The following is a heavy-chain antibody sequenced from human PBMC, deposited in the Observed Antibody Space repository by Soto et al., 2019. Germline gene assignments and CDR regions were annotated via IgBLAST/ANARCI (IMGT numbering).Heavy chain of an antibody. D-gene: IGHD6-19*01. CDR3: ARPKRTYCSGYYYFAF. CDR1: GGTFSTYA. J-gene: IGHJ4*02. Sequence: QVQLEQSGGEVKQPGSSVRVSCKTSGGTFSTYAINWVRQAPGQGLEWMGAIIPLFGKADYSQKFQGRVTISADESTGLGYMELSSLRFDDTAVYFCARPKRTYCSGYYYFAFCGQGTLVTVSS. CDR2: IIPLFGKA. V-gene: IGHV1-69*01.